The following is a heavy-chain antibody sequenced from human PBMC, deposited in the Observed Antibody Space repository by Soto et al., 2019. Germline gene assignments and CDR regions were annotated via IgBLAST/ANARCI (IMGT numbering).Heavy chain of an antibody. CDR2: IYYSGST. J-gene: IGHJ5*02. CDR1: GGSISSGGYY. V-gene: IGHV4-31*03. D-gene: IGHD3-3*01. Sequence: SETLSLTCTVSGGSISSGGYYWSWIRQHPGKGLEWIGYIYYSGSTYYNTSLKSRVTISVDTSKNQFSLKLSSVTAADTAVYDCVRAKDYDLWRGPPGGSNWFDPWGQGTLVTVSS. CDR3: VRAKDYDLWRGPPGGSNWFDP.